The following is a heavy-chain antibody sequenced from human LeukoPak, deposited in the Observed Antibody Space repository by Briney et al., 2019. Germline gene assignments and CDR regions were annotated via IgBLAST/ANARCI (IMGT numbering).Heavy chain of an antibody. V-gene: IGHV4-34*01. D-gene: IGHD2-15*01. CDR1: GGSFSGYY. CDR2: INHSGST. CDR3: ARARPWRGGSCYSDY. J-gene: IGHJ4*02. Sequence: SETLPLTCAVYGGSFSGYYWSWIRQPPGKGLEWIGEINHSGSTNYNPSLKSRVTISVDTSKNQFSLKLSSVTAADTAVYYCARARPWRGGSCYSDYWGQGTLVTVSS.